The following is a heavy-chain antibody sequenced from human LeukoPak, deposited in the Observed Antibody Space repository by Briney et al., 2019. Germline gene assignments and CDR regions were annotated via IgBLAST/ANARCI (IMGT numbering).Heavy chain of an antibody. CDR1: GFTFSSYW. V-gene: IGHV3-7*03. CDR2: IKQDESEK. Sequence: GGSLRLSCAASGFTFSSYWMSWVRQAPGKGLEWVANIKQDESEKYYVDSVKGRFTISRDNAKNSLYLQMNSLRAEDTALYYCAKSRYYYDSSGYTHFDYWGQGTLVTVSS. CDR3: AKSRYYYDSSGYTHFDY. D-gene: IGHD3-22*01. J-gene: IGHJ4*02.